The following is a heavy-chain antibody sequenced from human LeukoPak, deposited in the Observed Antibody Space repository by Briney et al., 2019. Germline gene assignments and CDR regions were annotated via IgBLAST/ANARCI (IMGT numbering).Heavy chain of an antibody. D-gene: IGHD2/OR15-2a*01. V-gene: IGHV3-74*01. Sequence: GGSLRLSCVASGNYLMHWVRQAPGKGLVWVSHINSDGSWTSYADSVKGRFTISKDNAKNTVYLQMNSLRAEDTAVYYCVSFYETYWGRGTLVTVSS. J-gene: IGHJ4*02. CDR1: GNYL. CDR2: INSDGSWT. CDR3: VSFYETY.